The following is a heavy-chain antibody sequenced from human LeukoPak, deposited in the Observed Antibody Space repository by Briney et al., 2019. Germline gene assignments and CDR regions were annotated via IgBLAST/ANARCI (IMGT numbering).Heavy chain of an antibody. V-gene: IGHV3-53*01. CDR3: AREIIQLPGYFDY. CDR1: GFTVSSNY. Sequence: GGSLRLSCAASGFTVSSNYMSWVRQAPGKGLEWVSVIYSGGSTYYADSVKGRFTISRDNSKNTLYLQMNSLRAEDAAVYYCAREIIQLPGYFDYWGQGTLVTVSS. CDR2: IYSGGST. J-gene: IGHJ4*02. D-gene: IGHD5-18*01.